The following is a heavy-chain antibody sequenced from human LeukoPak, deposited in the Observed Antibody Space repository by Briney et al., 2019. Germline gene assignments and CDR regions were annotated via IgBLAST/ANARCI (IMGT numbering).Heavy chain of an antibody. CDR3: ATVTIFGVDPFDY. V-gene: IGHV3-30-3*01. Sequence: GGSLRLSCAASGFTFSSYAMHWVRQAPGKGLEWVAVISCDGSNKYYADSVKGRFTISRDNSKNTLYLQMNSLRAEDTAVYYCATVTIFGVDPFDYWGQGTLVTVSS. J-gene: IGHJ4*02. D-gene: IGHD3-3*01. CDR1: GFTFSSYA. CDR2: ISCDGSNK.